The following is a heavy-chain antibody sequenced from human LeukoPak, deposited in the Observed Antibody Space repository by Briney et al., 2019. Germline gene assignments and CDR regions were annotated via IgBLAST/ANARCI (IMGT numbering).Heavy chain of an antibody. J-gene: IGHJ3*02. D-gene: IGHD3-22*01. CDR3: ARRRVNYYDSSGTDAFDI. Sequence: GGSLRLSCAASGFTVSSTYMCWVRQAPGKGLEWVSVIYSGGSTYYADSVKGRFTISRDNSKNTLYLQMNSLRAEDTAVYYCARRRVNYYDSSGTDAFDIWGQGTMVTVSS. CDR1: GFTVSSTY. CDR2: IYSGGST. V-gene: IGHV3-53*01.